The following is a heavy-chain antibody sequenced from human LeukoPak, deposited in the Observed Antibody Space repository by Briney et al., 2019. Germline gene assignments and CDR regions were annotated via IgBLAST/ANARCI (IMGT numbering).Heavy chain of an antibody. CDR1: GYTFTSYY. CDR2: INPSGGST. J-gene: IGHJ5*02. D-gene: IGHD3-3*01. CDR3: ARRYYDFWSGPNWFDP. Sequence: ASVKVSCKASGYTFTSYYMHWVRQAPGQGLEWMGIINPSGGSTSYAQKFQGRVTMTRDTSTSTVYMELSSLRSEDTAVYYCARRYYDFWSGPNWFDPRGQGTLVTVSS. V-gene: IGHV1-46*01.